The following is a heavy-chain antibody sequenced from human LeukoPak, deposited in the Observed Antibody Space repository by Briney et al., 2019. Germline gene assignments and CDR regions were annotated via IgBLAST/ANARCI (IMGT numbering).Heavy chain of an antibody. D-gene: IGHD2-8*01. CDR2: ISGSGGST. Sequence: GGSLRLSYAASGFTFSSYAMSWVRQAPGKGLEWVSAISGSGGSTYYADSVKGRFTISRDNSKNTLCLQMNSLRAEDTAVYYCAKMVVDGGYFDYWGQGTLVTVSS. V-gene: IGHV3-23*01. CDR1: GFTFSSYA. CDR3: AKMVVDGGYFDY. J-gene: IGHJ4*02.